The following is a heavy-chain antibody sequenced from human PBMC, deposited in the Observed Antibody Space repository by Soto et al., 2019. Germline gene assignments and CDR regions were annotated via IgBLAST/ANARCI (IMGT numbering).Heavy chain of an antibody. V-gene: IGHV3-30*18. CDR3: AKDIDSDIVVVVAATHDY. CDR2: ISYDGSNK. J-gene: IGHJ4*02. Sequence: QVQLVESGGGVVQPGRSLRLSCAASGFTFSSYGMHWVRQATGKGLEWVAVISYDGSNKYYADSVKGRFTISRDNSKNSLYLHMNSLRAEDTAVYYCAKDIDSDIVVVVAATHDYWGQGTLVTVSS. CDR1: GFTFSSYG. D-gene: IGHD2-15*01.